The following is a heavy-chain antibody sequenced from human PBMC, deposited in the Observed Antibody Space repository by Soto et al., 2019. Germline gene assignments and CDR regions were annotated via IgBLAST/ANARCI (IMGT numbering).Heavy chain of an antibody. D-gene: IGHD6-19*01. CDR3: GKDQGYSSGWSDY. CDR2: ISSTGSTI. J-gene: IGHJ4*02. V-gene: IGHV3-11*01. Sequence: GGSLRLSCAASGFTFSDYDMRWIRQAPGKGLEWVSYISSTGSTIYFADSVKGRFTISRDNSKTTLYLQMNSLRADDTAVYYCGKDQGYSSGWSDYWGQGTLVTVSS. CDR1: GFTFSDYD.